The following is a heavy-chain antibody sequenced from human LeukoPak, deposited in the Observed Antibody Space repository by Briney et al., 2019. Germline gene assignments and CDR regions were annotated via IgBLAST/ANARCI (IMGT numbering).Heavy chain of an antibody. CDR2: IIPIFGTA. D-gene: IGHD3-10*01. CDR3: ARYYGSGSYPETNWFDP. J-gene: IGHJ5*02. Sequence: SVKVSCKASGGTFSSYAISWVRQAPGQGLEWMGGIIPIFGTANYAQKFQGRVTITADESTSTAYMELSSLRSEDTAVYYCARYYGSGSYPETNWFDPWGQGTLVTVSS. V-gene: IGHV1-69*13. CDR1: GGTFSSYA.